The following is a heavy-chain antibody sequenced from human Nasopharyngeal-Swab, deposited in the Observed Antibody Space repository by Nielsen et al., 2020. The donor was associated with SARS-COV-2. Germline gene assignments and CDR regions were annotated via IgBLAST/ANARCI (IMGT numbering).Heavy chain of an antibody. D-gene: IGHD3-10*01. V-gene: IGHV3-21*01. CDR2: ISSSSSYI. J-gene: IGHJ3*02. CDR1: GFTFSSYS. CDR3: ARDHVLPDAFDI. Sequence: GGSLRLSCAASGFTFSSYSMNWVRQAPEKGLEWVSSISSSSSYIYYADSVKGRFTISRDNPKNSLYLQMNSLRAEDTAVYYCARDHVLPDAFDIWGQGTMVTVSS.